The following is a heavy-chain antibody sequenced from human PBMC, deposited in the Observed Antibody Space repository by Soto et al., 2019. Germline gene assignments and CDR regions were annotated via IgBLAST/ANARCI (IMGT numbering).Heavy chain of an antibody. D-gene: IGHD3-10*01. J-gene: IGHJ4*02. CDR3: ASDPYYYGSVF. V-gene: IGHV3-11*01. CDR1: GFTFSDGY. Sequence: GGSLTLSCAASGFTFSDGYMTWIRQAPGKGLEWVSKISSGGTTTYYADSVKGRFTVSRDNAKNSLYLQMNSLRTEDTAVYYCASDPYYYGSVFWGQGTLVTVSS. CDR2: ISSGGTTT.